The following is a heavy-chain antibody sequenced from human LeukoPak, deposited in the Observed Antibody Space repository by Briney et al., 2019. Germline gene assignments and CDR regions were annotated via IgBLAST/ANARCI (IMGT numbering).Heavy chain of an antibody. CDR2: ISSSSDYV. J-gene: IGHJ4*02. Sequence: PGGSLRLSCAASGFTFSSYSMNWVRLAPGKGLEWVSSISSSSDYVYYADSVKGRFTISRDNAKNSLYLQMNSLRAEDTAVYYCARALQDCTSTSCYVGGYWGQGTLVTVSS. V-gene: IGHV3-21*01. CDR3: ARALQDCTSTSCYVGGY. CDR1: GFTFSSYS. D-gene: IGHD2-2*01.